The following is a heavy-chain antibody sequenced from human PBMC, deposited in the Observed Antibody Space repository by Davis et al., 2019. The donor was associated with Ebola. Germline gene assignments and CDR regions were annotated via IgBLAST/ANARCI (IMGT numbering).Heavy chain of an antibody. V-gene: IGHV3-48*03. CDR2: ISSNGSTI. J-gene: IGHJ3*02. D-gene: IGHD3-3*01. CDR1: GFTSSSYE. CDR3: ARDGPGYFWSGYYRDAFDI. Sequence: PGGSLRLSCAASGFTSSSYEMNWVRQAPGKGLEWVSYISSNGSTIYYADSVKGRFTISRDNAKNSLYLQRNSLRAEDTAVYYCARDGPGYFWSGYYRDAFDIWGQGTMVTVSS.